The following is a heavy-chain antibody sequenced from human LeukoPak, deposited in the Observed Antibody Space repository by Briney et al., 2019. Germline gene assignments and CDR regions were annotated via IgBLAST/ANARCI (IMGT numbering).Heavy chain of an antibody. CDR3: ARLRITMVRGFDY. J-gene: IGHJ4*02. CDR2: IYYSGST. CDR1: GGSISSYY. V-gene: IGHV4-59*08. D-gene: IGHD3-10*01. Sequence: SETLSLTCTVSGGSISSYYWSWIRQPPGKGLEWIGYIYYSGSTNYNPSLKSRVTISVDTSKNQFSLKLSSVTAVDTAVYYCARLRITMVRGFDYWGQGTLVTVSS.